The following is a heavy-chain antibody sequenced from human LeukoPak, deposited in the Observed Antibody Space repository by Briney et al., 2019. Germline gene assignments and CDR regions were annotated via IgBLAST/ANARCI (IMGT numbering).Heavy chain of an antibody. J-gene: IGHJ4*02. CDR1: GFTFSSYG. Sequence: GGSLRLSCAASGFTFSSYGMHWVRQAPGKGLEWVAFIRYDGSNKYYADSVKGRFTISRDNAKSSLFLQMNSLRAEDTAVYYCAREDTLTGDYWGQGTLVTVSS. CDR2: IRYDGSNK. CDR3: AREDTLTGDY. V-gene: IGHV3-30*02. D-gene: IGHD2-15*01.